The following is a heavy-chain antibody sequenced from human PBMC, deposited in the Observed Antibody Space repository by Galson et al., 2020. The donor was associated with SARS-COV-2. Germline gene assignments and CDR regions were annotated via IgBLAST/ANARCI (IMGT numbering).Heavy chain of an antibody. J-gene: IGHJ6*02. CDR3: GRIPVVILGGYYDGLDV. CDR2: IDWDDDK. V-gene: IGHV2-70*01. D-gene: IGHD3-16*02. Sequence: SGPTLVKPTQTLTLTCTFSGFSLSTSGMCVSWIRQPPGKALEWLALIDWDDDKYYSTSLKTRLTISKDTSKNQVVLTMTNMDPVDTATYYCGRIPVVILGGYYDGLDVWGQGTTGTVSS. CDR1: GFSLSTSGMC.